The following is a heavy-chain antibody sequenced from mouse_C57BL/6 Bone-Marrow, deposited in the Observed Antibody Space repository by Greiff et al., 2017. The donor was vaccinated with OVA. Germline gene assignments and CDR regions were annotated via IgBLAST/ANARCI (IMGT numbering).Heavy chain of an antibody. V-gene: IGHV7-3*01. Sequence: EVQVVESGGGLVQPGGSLSLSCAASGFTFTDYYMSWVRQPPGKALEWLGFIRNKANGYTTEYSASVKGRFTISRDNSQSILYLQMNALRAEDSATYYCARYYGSSPPYFDVWGTGTTLTVSS. CDR1: GFTFTDYY. CDR3: ARYYGSSPPYFDV. D-gene: IGHD1-1*01. J-gene: IGHJ1*03. CDR2: IRNKANGYTT.